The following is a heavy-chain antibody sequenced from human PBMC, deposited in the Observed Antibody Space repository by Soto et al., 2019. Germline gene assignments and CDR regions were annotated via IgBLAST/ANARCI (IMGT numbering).Heavy chain of an antibody. CDR1: GGSISSYY. V-gene: IGHV4-59*08. CDR3: ARAYGDYGWVFDY. D-gene: IGHD4-17*01. J-gene: IGHJ4*02. Sequence: SETLCLTCTVAGGSISSYYWSWIRQPPGKGLEWIGYIYYSGSTNYNPSLKSRVTISVDTSKNQFSLKLSSVTAADTAVYYCARAYGDYGWVFDYWGQGTLVTVSS. CDR2: IYYSGST.